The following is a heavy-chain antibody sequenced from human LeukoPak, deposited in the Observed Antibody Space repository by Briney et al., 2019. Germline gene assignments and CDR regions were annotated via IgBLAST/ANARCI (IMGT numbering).Heavy chain of an antibody. CDR1: GGTFSSYT. CDR3: AREPETPGIAVAGTDY. CDR2: IIPILGIA. J-gene: IGHJ4*02. V-gene: IGHV1-69*04. D-gene: IGHD6-19*01. Sequence: SVKVSCKASGGTFSSYTISWVRQAPGQGLEWMGRIIPILGIANYAQKFQGRVTITADKSTSTAYMELSSLRSEDTAVYYCAREPETPGIAVAGTDYWGQGALVTVSS.